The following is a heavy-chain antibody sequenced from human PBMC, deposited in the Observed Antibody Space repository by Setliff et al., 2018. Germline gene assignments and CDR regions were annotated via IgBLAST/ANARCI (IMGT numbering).Heavy chain of an antibody. V-gene: IGHV3-11*04. Sequence: GESLKLSCEASGFTFTYYSMSWVRQAPGKGLEWISYISSGSNSIYYADPVKGRFTVSRDNAKNTLYLQMNSLRDEDTAVYYCAKCGGDHCCPLNYYQYMDVWGKGTTVTVSS. CDR2: ISSGSNSI. J-gene: IGHJ6*03. D-gene: IGHD2-21*02. CDR3: AKCGGDHCCPLNYYQYMDV. CDR1: GFTFTYYS.